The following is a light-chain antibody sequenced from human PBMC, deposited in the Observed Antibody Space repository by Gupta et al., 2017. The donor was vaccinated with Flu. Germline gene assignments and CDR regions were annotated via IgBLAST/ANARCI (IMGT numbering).Light chain of an antibody. V-gene: IGKV4-1*01. CDR2: WAS. CDR3: QQYYSTPPYT. Sequence: LGERATINCKSSQSLLYSFNNKDYLAWYQQKPGQPPKLLIYWASTRESGVPDRFSGSGSGTDFTLTISSLQAEDVAVYYGQQYYSTPPYTFGQGTRLEIK. J-gene: IGKJ2*01. CDR1: QSLLYSFNNKDY.